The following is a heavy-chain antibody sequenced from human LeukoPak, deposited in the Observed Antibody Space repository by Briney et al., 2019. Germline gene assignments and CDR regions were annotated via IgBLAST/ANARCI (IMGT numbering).Heavy chain of an antibody. CDR3: AKDGGRQLGIGY. Sequence: GRSLRLSCAASGFTFSSYAMHWVRQAPGKGLEWVAVISYDGSNKYYADSVKGRFTISRDNSKNTLYLQMNSLRAEDTAVYYCAKDGGRQLGIGYWGQGTLVTVSS. CDR1: GFTFSSYA. CDR2: ISYDGSNK. D-gene: IGHD6-13*01. J-gene: IGHJ4*02. V-gene: IGHV3-30*04.